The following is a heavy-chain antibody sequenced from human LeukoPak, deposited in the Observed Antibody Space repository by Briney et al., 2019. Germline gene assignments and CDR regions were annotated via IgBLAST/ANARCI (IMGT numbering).Heavy chain of an antibody. J-gene: IGHJ3*02. V-gene: IGHV3-48*01. CDR2: ISSSGSTI. D-gene: IGHD1-14*01. CDR3: ANLKPPAPDGLDI. Sequence: GGSLTLSCAASGFTFSDYSMNWVRQAPGKGLEWVSYISSSGSTIYYADSVKGRFTISRDNAKNSLWLQIDSLRAEDTAVYYCANLKPPAPDGLDIWGQGTLITVSS. CDR1: GFTFSDYS.